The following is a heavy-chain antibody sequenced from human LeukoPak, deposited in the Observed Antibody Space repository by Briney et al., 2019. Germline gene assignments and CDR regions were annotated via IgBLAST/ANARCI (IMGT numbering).Heavy chain of an antibody. CDR3: ARELRLGAAAGRSYYFDY. Sequence: GGSLRLSCAASGFTFSSYAMSWVRQAPGKGLEWVSSISSSSSYIYYADSVKGRFTISRDNAKNSLYLQMNSLRAEDTAVYYCARELRLGAAAGRSYYFDYWGQGTLVTVSS. CDR1: GFTFSSYA. V-gene: IGHV3-21*01. J-gene: IGHJ4*02. CDR2: ISSSSSYI. D-gene: IGHD6-13*01.